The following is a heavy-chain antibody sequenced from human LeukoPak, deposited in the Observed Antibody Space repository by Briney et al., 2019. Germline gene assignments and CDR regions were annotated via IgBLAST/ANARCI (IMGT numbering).Heavy chain of an antibody. D-gene: IGHD1-26*01. CDR1: GFTFSSYS. CDR3: ARDLSSRWDPLPGTDNWFDP. CDR2: ISSSSSTI. J-gene: IGHJ5*02. V-gene: IGHV3-48*01. Sequence: GGSLRLSCAASGFTFSSYSMNWVRQAPGKGLDWVSYISSSSSTIYYADSVKGRFTISRDNAKNSLYLQMNSLRAEDTAVYYCARDLSSRWDPLPGTDNWFDPWGQGTLVTVSS.